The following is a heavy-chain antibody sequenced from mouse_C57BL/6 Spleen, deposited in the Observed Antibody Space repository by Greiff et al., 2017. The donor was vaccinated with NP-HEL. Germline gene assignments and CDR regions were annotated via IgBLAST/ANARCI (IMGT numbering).Heavy chain of an antibody. CDR2: IWWDDDK. V-gene: IGHV8-8*01. J-gene: IGHJ1*03. D-gene: IGHD1-1*01. CDR1: GFSLSTFGMG. Sequence: QVTLKESGPGILQPSQTLSLTCSFSGFSLSTFGMGVGWIRQPSGKGLEWLAHIWWDDDKYYNPALKSRLTISKDTSKNQVFLKIANVDTADTATYYCARIVDLLYYYGSSYGYFDVWGTGTTVTVSS. CDR3: ARIVDLLYYYGSSYGYFDV.